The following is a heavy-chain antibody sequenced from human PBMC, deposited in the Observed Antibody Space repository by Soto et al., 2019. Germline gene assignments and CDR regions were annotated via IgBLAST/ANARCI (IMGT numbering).Heavy chain of an antibody. CDR2: INNDGSVS. J-gene: IGHJ6*03. CDR3: ARGDCVGGTCYSFAGSFYYYMDV. D-gene: IGHD2-15*01. V-gene: IGHV3-74*01. CDR1: GFTFSNYW. Sequence: EVQLVESGGGLVQPGGSLRLSCVASGFTFSNYWMYWVRQAPGEGLVWVSRINNDGSVSSYADSVKGRLTISRGNVKNTLYLQMDRLRAEDTAVYYCARGDCVGGTCYSFAGSFYYYMDVWGKGTTVTVFS.